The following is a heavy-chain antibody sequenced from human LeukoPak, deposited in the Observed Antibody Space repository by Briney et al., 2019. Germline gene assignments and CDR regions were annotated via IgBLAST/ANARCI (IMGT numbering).Heavy chain of an antibody. V-gene: IGHV3-30*04. CDR3: ARRRDFIDY. D-gene: IGHD3/OR15-3a*01. CDR1: GFTFSSYA. CDR2: ISYDGSNK. J-gene: IGHJ4*02. Sequence: GRSLRLSCAASGFTFSSYAMHWVRQAPGKGLEWVAVISYDGSNKYYADSVKGRFTISRDNSKNTLYLQMNSLRAEDTAVYYCARRRDFIDYWGQGTLVTVSS.